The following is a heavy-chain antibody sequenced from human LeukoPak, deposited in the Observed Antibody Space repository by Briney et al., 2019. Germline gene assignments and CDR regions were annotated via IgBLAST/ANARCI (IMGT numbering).Heavy chain of an antibody. CDR3: AKDRSDIVVVPAAPHI. CDR2: ISYDGSNK. J-gene: IGHJ3*02. V-gene: IGHV3-30*18. Sequence: GGSLRLSCAASGFTFSSYGMHWVRQAPGKGLEWVAVISYDGSNKYYADSVKGRFTISRDNSKNTLYLQMNSLRAEDTAVYYCAKDRSDIVVVPAAPHIWGQGTMVTVSS. CDR1: GFTFSSYG. D-gene: IGHD2-2*01.